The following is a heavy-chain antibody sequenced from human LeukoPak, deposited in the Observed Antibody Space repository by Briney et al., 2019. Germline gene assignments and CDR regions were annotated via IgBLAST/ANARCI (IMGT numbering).Heavy chain of an antibody. Sequence: PSETLSLTCAVYGGSFRGYYWSWIRHPPGKGLECIGEITHSGSTNYNPSLKSGVTISVDTSKNQFSLKLSSVTAADTAVYYCARETLSGPGSITMVRGVADAFDIWGQGAMVTVSS. D-gene: IGHD3-10*01. CDR1: GGSFRGYY. CDR3: ARETLSGPGSITMVRGVADAFDI. CDR2: ITHSGST. V-gene: IGHV4-34*01. J-gene: IGHJ3*02.